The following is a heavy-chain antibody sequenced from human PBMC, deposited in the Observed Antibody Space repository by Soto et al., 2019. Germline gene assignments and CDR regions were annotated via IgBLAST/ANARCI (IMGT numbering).Heavy chain of an antibody. J-gene: IGHJ6*02. CDR3: ASEGMLPTHAYYYYGMDV. Sequence: PGGSLRLSCAASGFTFSSYGMHWVRQAPGKGLEWVAVIWYDGSNKYYADSVKGRFTISRDNSKNTLYLQMNSLRAEDTAVYYCASEGMLPTHAYYYYGMDVSGPVTKGTVSS. CDR2: IWYDGSNK. V-gene: IGHV3-33*01. CDR1: GFTFSSYG. D-gene: IGHD2-8*01.